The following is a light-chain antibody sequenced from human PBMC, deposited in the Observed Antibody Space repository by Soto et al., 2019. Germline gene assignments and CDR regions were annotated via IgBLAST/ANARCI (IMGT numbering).Light chain of an antibody. CDR1: QSVSSSY. V-gene: IGKV3-20*01. CDR2: GAS. J-gene: IGKJ4*01. CDR3: QQYGSSPLT. Sequence: IVLPQSHGTLSLAPGERATLSCRASQSVSSSYLAWYQQKPGQAPRLLIYGASSRATGIPDRFSGSGSGTDFTLTISRLEPEDFAVYYCQQYGSSPLTFGGGTKVDI.